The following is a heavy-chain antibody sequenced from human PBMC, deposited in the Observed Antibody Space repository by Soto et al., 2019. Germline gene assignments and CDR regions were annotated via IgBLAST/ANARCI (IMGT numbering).Heavy chain of an antibody. CDR2: ISYDGSNK. D-gene: IGHD2-2*01. CDR1: GFTFSSYG. V-gene: IGHV3-30*18. J-gene: IGHJ1*01. Sequence: GGSLRLSCAASGFTFSSYGMHWVRQAPGKGLEWVAVISYDGSNKYYADSVKGRFTISRDNSKNTLYLQMNSLRAEDTAVYYCAKDSTYCSSTSCYVGYFQHWGQGTLVTVSS. CDR3: AKDSTYCSSTSCYVGYFQH.